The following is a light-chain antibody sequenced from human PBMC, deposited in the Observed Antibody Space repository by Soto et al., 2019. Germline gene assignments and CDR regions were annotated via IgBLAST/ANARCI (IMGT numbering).Light chain of an antibody. Sequence: QSVLTQPPSVSAAPGQKVTISCSGSSSNIANNYVSWYQQLPGTAPKLLIYDNNKRTSGIPDRFSGSKSGTSATLGITGLQSGDEADYYCGTWDSSLSAYDFGTGTKVTVL. CDR3: GTWDSSLSAYD. J-gene: IGLJ1*01. V-gene: IGLV1-51*01. CDR1: SSNIANNY. CDR2: DNN.